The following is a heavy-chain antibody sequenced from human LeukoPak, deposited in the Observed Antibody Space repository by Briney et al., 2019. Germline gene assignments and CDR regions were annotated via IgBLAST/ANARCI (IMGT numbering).Heavy chain of an antibody. CDR3: ARAGHSGSYVAIDY. Sequence: SETLSLACAVYGGSFSGYYWSWIRQPPGKGLEWIGEINHSGSTNYNPSLKSRVTISVDTSKNQFSLKLSSVTAADTAVYYCARAGHSGSYVAIDYWGQGTLVTVSS. V-gene: IGHV4-34*01. D-gene: IGHD1-26*01. CDR1: GGSFSGYY. J-gene: IGHJ4*02. CDR2: INHSGST.